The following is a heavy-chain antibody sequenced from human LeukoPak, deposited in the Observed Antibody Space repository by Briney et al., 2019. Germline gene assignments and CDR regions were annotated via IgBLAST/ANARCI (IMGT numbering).Heavy chain of an antibody. CDR3: ARDHDCCYTRDFDY. CDR1: GFTFSSYG. CDR2: IWYDGSNK. V-gene: IGHV3-33*01. J-gene: IGHJ4*02. Sequence: GGSLRLACAASGFTFSSYGMHWVRQAPGKGLEWVAVIWYDGSNKYYADSVKGRFTISRDNSKNTMYLQMNSLRAEDTAVYYCARDHDCCYTRDFDYWGQGTLVTVSS. D-gene: IGHD2-2*02.